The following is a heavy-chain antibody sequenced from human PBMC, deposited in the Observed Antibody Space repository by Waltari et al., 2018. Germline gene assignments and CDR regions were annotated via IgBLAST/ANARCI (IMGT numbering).Heavy chain of an antibody. V-gene: IGHV3-9*01. CDR2: ISWNSGSI. Sequence: DVQLVESGGGLVKPGRSLSLSCAASGFPFDDYAMHWVRQAPGKGLEWVSGISWNSGSIGYADSVKGRFTISRDNAKNSLYLQMNSLRAEDTALYYCAKRGYSEYYFDYWGQGTLVTVSS. D-gene: IGHD5-18*01. CDR1: GFPFDDYA. J-gene: IGHJ4*02. CDR3: AKRGYSEYYFDY.